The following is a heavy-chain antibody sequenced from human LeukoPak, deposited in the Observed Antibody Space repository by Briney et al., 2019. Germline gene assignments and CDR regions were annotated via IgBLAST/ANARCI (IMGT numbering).Heavy chain of an antibody. Sequence: ASVKVSCKASGGTFSSYAISWVRQAPGRGLEWMGGIIPIFGTANYAQKFQGRVTITADESTSTAYMELSSLRSEDTAVYYCARDLLHSSSWYSPFDYWGQGTLVTVSS. J-gene: IGHJ4*02. V-gene: IGHV1-69*13. CDR3: ARDLLHSSSWYSPFDY. D-gene: IGHD6-13*01. CDR2: IIPIFGTA. CDR1: GGTFSSYA.